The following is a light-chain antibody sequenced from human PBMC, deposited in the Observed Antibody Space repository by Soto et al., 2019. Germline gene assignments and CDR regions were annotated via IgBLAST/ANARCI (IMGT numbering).Light chain of an antibody. V-gene: IGKV1-5*03. CDR2: KAS. CDR3: QQYDSFPLT. CDR1: QTINSW. J-gene: IGKJ4*01. Sequence: DIQMTQSPSTLSASVGDRVTITCRASQTINSWLAWYQQKPGKAPTLLIYKASRLHGGVPSRFSGSESGTEFTLTITGLQPGDFAVYYCQQYDSFPLTFGGGTKVE.